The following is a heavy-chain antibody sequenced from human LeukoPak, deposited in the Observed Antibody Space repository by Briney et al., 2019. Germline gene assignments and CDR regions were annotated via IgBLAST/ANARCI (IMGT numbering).Heavy chain of an antibody. V-gene: IGHV1-18*01. Sequence: ASVKVSCKASGYTFTSYDINWVRQAPGQGLEWMGWISAYNGNTNYAQKLQGRVTMTTDTSTSTAYMELRSLRSDDTAVYYCARIGVTFGGVIAPFDYWGQGTLVTVSS. CDR1: GYTFTSYD. D-gene: IGHD3-16*02. CDR3: ARIGVTFGGVIAPFDY. J-gene: IGHJ4*02. CDR2: ISAYNGNT.